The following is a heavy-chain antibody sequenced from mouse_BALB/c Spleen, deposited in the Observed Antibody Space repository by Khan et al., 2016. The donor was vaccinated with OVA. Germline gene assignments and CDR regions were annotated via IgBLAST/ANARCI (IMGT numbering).Heavy chain of an antibody. CDR2: IWSDGKT. Sequence: VELVESGPGLVAPSQSLSITCTVSGFSLTSYGVHWVRQPPGKGLEWLVVIWSDGKTTYNSTLKSRLSISKDNSKSQVFLKMNSLQTDDTAEYYCARKTRGITTVMDYWGQGTSVTVSS. J-gene: IGHJ4*01. D-gene: IGHD2-4*01. CDR3: ARKTRGITTVMDY. CDR1: GFSLTSYG. V-gene: IGHV2-6*02.